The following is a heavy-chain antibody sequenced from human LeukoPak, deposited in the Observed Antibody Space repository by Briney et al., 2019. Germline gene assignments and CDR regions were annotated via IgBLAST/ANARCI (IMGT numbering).Heavy chain of an antibody. CDR1: GDSITSYF. CDR3: ARDGWNDDDGFDI. Sequence: SETLSLTCTVSGDSITSYFWSWIRQPPGKGLEWVGYIFYSGITNYNPSLKSRVTIPVDTSKNQFSLKLSSVTAADTAVYYCARDGWNDDDGFDIWGQGTMVTVSS. CDR2: IFYSGIT. V-gene: IGHV4-59*12. J-gene: IGHJ3*02. D-gene: IGHD1-1*01.